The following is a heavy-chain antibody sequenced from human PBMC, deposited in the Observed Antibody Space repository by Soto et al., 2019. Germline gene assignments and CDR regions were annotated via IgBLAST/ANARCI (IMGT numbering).Heavy chain of an antibody. CDR3: PQDSSSWYDYYYYMDV. D-gene: IGHD6-13*01. Sequence: QVQLVESGGGLVKPGGSPRLSCAASGFTFSDYYMSWIRQAPGKGLEWVSYISSSGSTIYYADSVKGRFTFSRDNAKNSLYLQMNSMRAEDTAVYYCPQDSSSWYDYYYYMDVWCKGTTVTVS. V-gene: IGHV3-11*01. CDR1: GFTFSDYY. CDR2: ISSSGSTI. J-gene: IGHJ6*03.